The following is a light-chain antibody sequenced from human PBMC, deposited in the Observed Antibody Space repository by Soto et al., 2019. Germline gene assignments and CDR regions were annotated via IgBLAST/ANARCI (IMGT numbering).Light chain of an antibody. CDR2: EVS. CDR1: SSDVDDYKY. V-gene: IGLV2-14*01. CDR3: SSNTSSTTRV. Sequence: QSVLTQPASVSGSPGQSITISCTGTSSDVDDYKYVSWYQHHPGKAPKLMIYEVSNRPSGVSNRFSGSESGSTASLTISGLQAEDEADYYCSSNTSSTTRVFGTGTKLTVL. J-gene: IGLJ1*01.